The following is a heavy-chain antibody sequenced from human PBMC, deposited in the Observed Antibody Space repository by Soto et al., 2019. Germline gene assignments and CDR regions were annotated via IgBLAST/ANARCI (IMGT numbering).Heavy chain of an antibody. V-gene: IGHV1-69*04. CDR3: ARDPSNDYGGDTFDY. D-gene: IGHD4-17*01. CDR1: GGTFSSYA. CDR2: IIPSYDRT. Sequence: EASVKVSCKASGGTFSSYAIRWVRQAPGQGLEWLGKIIPSYDRTNYAQKFQGRVTVTADTYTTTAYMELSSLRSDDTAVYYCARDPSNDYGGDTFDYWGQGTLVTVSS. J-gene: IGHJ4*02.